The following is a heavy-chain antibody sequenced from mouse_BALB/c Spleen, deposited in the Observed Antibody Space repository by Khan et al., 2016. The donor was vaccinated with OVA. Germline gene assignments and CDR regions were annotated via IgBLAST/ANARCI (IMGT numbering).Heavy chain of an antibody. CDR3: ARYYGNYGWYFDV. Sequence: VQLQESGPGLVAPSQSLSITCTVSGFSLTSYGVHWVRQPPGKGLEWLGVIWTGGSTNYNSALMSRLSISTDNSKSQVFLKMNSLQTDDTAMYYCARYYGNYGWYFDVWGAGTTVTVSS. CDR2: IWTGGST. CDR1: GFSLTSYG. V-gene: IGHV2-9*02. J-gene: IGHJ1*01. D-gene: IGHD2-1*01.